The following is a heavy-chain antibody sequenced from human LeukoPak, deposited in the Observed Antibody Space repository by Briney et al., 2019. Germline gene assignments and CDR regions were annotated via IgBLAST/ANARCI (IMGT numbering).Heavy chain of an antibody. V-gene: IGHV4-34*01. J-gene: IGHJ4*02. CDR1: GVSLSGYF. CDR2: IKHTGGT. Sequence: SETLSLTCAVSGVSLSGYFWTWIRQSPGKGLEWIGEIKHTGGTRYNTSLGSRVTISVDTSKNQFSLNLTSVTAADTAVYYCARGYSSSGCYFDYWGQGALVTVSS. D-gene: IGHD6-6*01. CDR3: ARGYSSSGCYFDY.